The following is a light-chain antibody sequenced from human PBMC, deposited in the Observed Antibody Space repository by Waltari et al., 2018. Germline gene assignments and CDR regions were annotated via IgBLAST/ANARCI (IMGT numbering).Light chain of an antibody. CDR2: EGN. CDR1: RGEIGGYNP. V-gene: IGLV2-23*01. J-gene: IGLJ1*01. Sequence: QSALTQPASVSGSPGQSLTISCTGTRGEIGGYNPVSWYQQHPGKAPKLMIYEGNKRPSGVSNRFSGSKSGNTASLTISGLQAEDEADYYCSSYADSNICVFGSGTKVTVL. CDR3: SSYADSNICV.